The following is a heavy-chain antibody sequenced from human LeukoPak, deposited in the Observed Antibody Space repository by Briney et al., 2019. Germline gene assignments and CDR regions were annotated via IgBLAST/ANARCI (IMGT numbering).Heavy chain of an antibody. CDR1: GGTFSIYA. D-gene: IGHD6-19*01. Sequence: VASVNVSFKASGGTFSIYAISWVRQAPGQGLEWMGGIIPIFGTANYAQKFQGRVTITADESTSTAYMELSSLRSEDTAVYYCARASSGWYLFDYWGQGTLVTVSS. CDR3: ARASSGWYLFDY. CDR2: IIPIFGTA. J-gene: IGHJ4*02. V-gene: IGHV1-69*13.